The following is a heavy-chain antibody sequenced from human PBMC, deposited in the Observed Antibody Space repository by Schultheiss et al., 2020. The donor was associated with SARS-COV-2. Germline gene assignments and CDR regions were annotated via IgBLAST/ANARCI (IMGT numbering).Heavy chain of an antibody. CDR2: ISGSGGST. V-gene: IGHV3-64*04. Sequence: GGSLRLSCAASGFTFSSYAMHWVRQAPGKGLEYVSAISGSGGSTYYADSVKGRFTISRDNSKNTLYLQMNSLRAEDTAVYYCARDRPATIAAAGLGLTDAFDIWGQGTMVTVSS. D-gene: IGHD6-13*01. CDR3: ARDRPATIAAAGLGLTDAFDI. CDR1: GFTFSSYA. J-gene: IGHJ3*02.